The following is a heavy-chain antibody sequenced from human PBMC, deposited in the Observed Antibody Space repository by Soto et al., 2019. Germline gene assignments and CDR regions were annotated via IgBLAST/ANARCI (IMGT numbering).Heavy chain of an antibody. D-gene: IGHD2-2*01. CDR3: ARAPVFRSTASNCNYHMDV. CDR1: GVTFSTYS. V-gene: IGHV3-21*01. CDR2: ISTSGSYI. J-gene: IGHJ6*03. Sequence: GGSLGLSCAASGVTFSTYSMDWVRQAPGKGLEWVSSISTSGSYIYYADSVEGRFTVSRDNAKNSLYLQMNSLRAEDSAVYYCARAPVFRSTASNCNYHMDVWGKGTTVTVSS.